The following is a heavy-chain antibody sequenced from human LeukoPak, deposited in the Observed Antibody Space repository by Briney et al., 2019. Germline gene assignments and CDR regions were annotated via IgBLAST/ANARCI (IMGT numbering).Heavy chain of an antibody. Sequence: PSETLSLTCTVSGGSVSSGSYYWSWLRQPPGKGLEWIGNIYYSGSTNYNPSLKSRVTMSVDTSKNQFSLKLSSVTAADTAVYYCARADCSGGSCYAFDICGQGTMVTVSS. CDR1: GGSVSSGSYY. J-gene: IGHJ3*02. D-gene: IGHD2-15*01. V-gene: IGHV4-61*01. CDR3: ARADCSGGSCYAFDI. CDR2: IYYSGST.